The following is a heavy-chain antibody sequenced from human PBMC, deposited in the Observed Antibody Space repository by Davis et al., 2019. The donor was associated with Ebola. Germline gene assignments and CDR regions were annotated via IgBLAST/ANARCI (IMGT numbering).Heavy chain of an antibody. CDR2: IGSSSNGR. V-gene: IGHV3-23*05. CDR3: AKDLLWWSASDV. J-gene: IGHJ6*02. D-gene: IGHD2-21*01. CDR1: GVMFSRYW. Sequence: GESLKISCAASGVMFSRYWMSWVRQAPGKGLEWVSGIGSSSNGRHYADSVKGRFTISRDDSKNTVYLQMNNLRAEDTAVYYCAKDLLWWSASDVWGQGTTVTVSS.